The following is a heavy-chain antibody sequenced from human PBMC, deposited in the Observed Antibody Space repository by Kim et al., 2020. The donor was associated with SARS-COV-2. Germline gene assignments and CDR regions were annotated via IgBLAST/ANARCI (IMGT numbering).Heavy chain of an antibody. CDR3: TTFGGSSGRTIPGY. J-gene: IGHJ4*02. CDR2: IYRGNSI. D-gene: IGHD3-22*01. V-gene: IGHV3-53*01. CDR1: GFDISDNH. Sequence: GGSLRLSCAASGFDISDNHMSWVRQAPGKGLEWVSVIYRGNSIYNADSVRGRFTVSRDNSKNTLFLQMDSLRAEDTAMYYCTTFGGSSGRTIPGYWGQGT.